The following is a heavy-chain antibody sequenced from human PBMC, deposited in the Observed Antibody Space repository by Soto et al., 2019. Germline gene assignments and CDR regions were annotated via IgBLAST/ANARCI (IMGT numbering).Heavy chain of an antibody. CDR2: IYYSGST. CDR3: ARVFLVVTAIDY. V-gene: IGHV4-61*01. D-gene: IGHD2-21*02. CDR1: GGSVSGGSYY. Sequence: QVQLQESGPGLVKPSETLSLTCTVSGGSVSGGSYYWSWIRQPPGKGLEWIGYIYYSGSTNYNPSLKSRVTISVDTSKNQFSLKLSSVTAADTAVYYCARVFLVVTAIDYWGQGTLVTVSS. J-gene: IGHJ4*02.